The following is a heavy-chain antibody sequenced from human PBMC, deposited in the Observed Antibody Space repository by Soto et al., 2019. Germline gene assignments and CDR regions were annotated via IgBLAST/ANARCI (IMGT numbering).Heavy chain of an antibody. Sequence: HPGGSLRLSCAASGFTFSSYPMSWVRQAPGKGLEWVSTSGTGGNTYYADSVKGRFTISRDNSRNTLDLQMNSLRAEDTAVYYCAKRELGTIKYFDYWGQGTLVTVSS. CDR3: AKRELGTIKYFDY. J-gene: IGHJ4*02. CDR1: GFTFSSYP. V-gene: IGHV3-23*01. D-gene: IGHD1-7*01. CDR2: SGTGGNT.